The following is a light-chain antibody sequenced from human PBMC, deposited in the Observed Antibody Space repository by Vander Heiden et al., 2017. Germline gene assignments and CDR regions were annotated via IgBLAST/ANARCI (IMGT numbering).Light chain of an antibody. V-gene: IGKV3-20*01. CDR1: QSVTSNY. Sequence: EIVLTQSPGTPSLSPGERATLSCRASQSVTSNYLAWYQQKPGQSPRLLIYGASTRATGIPDRFSGSGSGTYFSLTISRLEPEDFAVYYCQQYGSSPTWTFGQGTKVEIK. J-gene: IGKJ1*01. CDR2: GAS. CDR3: QQYGSSPTWT.